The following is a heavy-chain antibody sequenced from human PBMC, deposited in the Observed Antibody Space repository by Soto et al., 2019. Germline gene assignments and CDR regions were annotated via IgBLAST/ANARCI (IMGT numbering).Heavy chain of an antibody. V-gene: IGHV4-34*01. CDR2: INHSGST. Sequence: SETLSLTCAVYGGSFSGYYWSWIRQPPGKGLEWIGEINHSGSTNYNPSLKSRVTISVDTSKNQFSLTLSSWTAEDTAVYYCARSRGGVYGLNYWGQGTEVTVSS. J-gene: IGHJ4*02. CDR3: ARSRGGVYGLNY. CDR1: GGSFSGYY. D-gene: IGHD3-10*01.